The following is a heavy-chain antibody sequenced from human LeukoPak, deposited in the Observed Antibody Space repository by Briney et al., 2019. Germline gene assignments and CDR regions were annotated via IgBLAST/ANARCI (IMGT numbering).Heavy chain of an antibody. D-gene: IGHD5-12*01. Sequence: PSETLSLTCTLSGGSLSSGNYYWSWIRQHPGKGLEWTGYIYYSGSTYYIPSLESRLTISVDPSKSQFSLRLSSVTAADTAVYYCARVSGYDYFDYWGQGTLVTVS. CDR2: IYYSGST. CDR3: ARVSGYDYFDY. J-gene: IGHJ4*02. CDR1: GGSLSSGNYY. V-gene: IGHV4-31*03.